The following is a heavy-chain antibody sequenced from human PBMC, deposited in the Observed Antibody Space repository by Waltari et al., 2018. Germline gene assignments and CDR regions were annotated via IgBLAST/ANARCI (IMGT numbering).Heavy chain of an antibody. Sequence: EVQLLESGGGLVQPGGSLTLSCAASGITFSSYTMRWVRQGPGKWLEWFSTISARGGTFYADSVKGRFTVSRDSSKNTLSLQMNSLRAEDTAVYYCARGPAYYFDYWDQGTLVTVSS. J-gene: IGHJ4*02. CDR3: ARGPAYYFDY. CDR2: ISARGGT. CDR1: GITFSSYT. V-gene: IGHV3-23*01.